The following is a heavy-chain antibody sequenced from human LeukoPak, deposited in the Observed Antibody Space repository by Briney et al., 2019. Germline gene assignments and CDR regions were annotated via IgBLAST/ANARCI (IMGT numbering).Heavy chain of an antibody. CDR2: INRRGHT. CDR1: GFAFDRFT. V-gene: IGHV3-43*01. J-gene: IGHJ4*02. D-gene: IGHD2-21*02. Sequence: GGSLRLSCAASGFAFDRFTIHWVRQTPGKGLEWVSLINRRGHTFYADSVKGRFTISRDNSRNSVFLQMNSLRPEDTALYHCAKEVDCPSDCLFFHSWGQGTLVTVSS. CDR3: AKEVDCPSDCLFFHS.